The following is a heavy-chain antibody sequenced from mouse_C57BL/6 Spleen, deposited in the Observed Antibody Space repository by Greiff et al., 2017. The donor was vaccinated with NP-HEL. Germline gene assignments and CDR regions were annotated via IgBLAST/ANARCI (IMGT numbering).Heavy chain of an antibody. V-gene: IGHV3-6*01. Sequence: DVQLQESGPGLVKPSPSLTLSCSVTGYSITSGCYWNWLRKFPGNKLEWMGYISYDGSNNYKPSLKNRFSITRDTSKNQICLKLNSVTTEDKATYDCASGAGTEVDYWGKGTTLTVSS. CDR1: GYSITSGCY. CDR2: ISYDGSN. J-gene: IGHJ2*01. D-gene: IGHD3-3*01. CDR3: ASGAGTEVDY.